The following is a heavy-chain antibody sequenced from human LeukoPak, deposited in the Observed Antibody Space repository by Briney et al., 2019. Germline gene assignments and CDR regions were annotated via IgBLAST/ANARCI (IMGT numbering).Heavy chain of an antibody. V-gene: IGHV1-18*01. Sequence: ASVKVSCKASGYSFTSYGISWVRQAPGQGFEWVGWISAYNGNTNYAQKVQGRVTMTTDTSTSTAYKELRSLRSDDTAVYYCARAPSGYCSGGSCYYFDYWGQGTLVTVSS. J-gene: IGHJ4*02. CDR3: ARAPSGYCSGGSCYYFDY. CDR2: ISAYNGNT. D-gene: IGHD2-15*01. CDR1: GYSFTSYG.